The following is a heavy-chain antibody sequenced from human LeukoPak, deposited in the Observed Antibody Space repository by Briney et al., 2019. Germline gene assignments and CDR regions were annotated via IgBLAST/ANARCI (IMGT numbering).Heavy chain of an antibody. CDR3: ARENGGGWIDP. D-gene: IGHD2-8*01. Sequence: GGSLRLSCAASGFAFSSYAMNWVRQAPGKGLEWVSTISGNGGDTYYADSVKGRFTISRDNSKNTLYLQMNSLRAEDTAVYYCARENGGGWIDPWGQGTLVTVSS. CDR1: GFAFSSYA. CDR2: ISGNGGDT. J-gene: IGHJ5*02. V-gene: IGHV3-23*01.